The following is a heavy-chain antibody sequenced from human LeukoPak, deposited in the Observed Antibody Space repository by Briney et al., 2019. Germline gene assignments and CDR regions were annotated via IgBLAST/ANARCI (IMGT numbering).Heavy chain of an antibody. D-gene: IGHD6-19*01. J-gene: IGHJ5*02. V-gene: IGHV3-23*01. CDR3: AKQYGIAVAGGFDP. CDR1: GFTFSSHG. Sequence: GGSLRLSCAASGFTFSSHGMSWVRQAPGKGLEWVSAISGSGGSTYYADSVKGRFTISRDNSKNTLYLQMNSLRAEDTAVYYCAKQYGIAVAGGFDPWGQGTLVTVSS. CDR2: ISGSGGST.